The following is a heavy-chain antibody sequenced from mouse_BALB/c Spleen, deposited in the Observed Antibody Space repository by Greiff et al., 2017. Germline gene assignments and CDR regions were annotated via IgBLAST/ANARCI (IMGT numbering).Heavy chain of an antibody. D-gene: IGHD1-1*01. CDR1: GFTFSSYA. CDR2: ISSGGST. CDR3: ARGLGITTVDWYFDV. Sequence: DVHLVESGGGLVKPGGSLKLSCAASGFTFSSYAMSWVRQTPEKRLEWVASISSGGSTYYPDSVKGRFTISRDNARNILYLQMSSLRSEDTAMYYCARGLGITTVDWYFDVWGAGTTVTVSS. V-gene: IGHV5-6-5*01. J-gene: IGHJ1*01.